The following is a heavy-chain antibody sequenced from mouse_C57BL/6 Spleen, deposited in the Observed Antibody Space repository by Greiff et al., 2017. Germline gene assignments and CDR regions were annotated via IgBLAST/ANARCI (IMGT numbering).Heavy chain of an antibody. CDR3: ASGGFYGSSYHWYFDV. J-gene: IGHJ1*03. CDR1: GYTFTSYW. V-gene: IGHV1-64*01. CDR2: IHPNSGST. Sequence: QVQLQQPGAELVKPGASVKLSCKASGYTFTSYWMHWVKQRPGQGLEWIGMIHPNSGSTNYNEKFKSKATLTVDKSSSTAYMQLSSLTSEDSAVYYCASGGFYGSSYHWYFDVWGTGTTVTVSS. D-gene: IGHD1-1*01.